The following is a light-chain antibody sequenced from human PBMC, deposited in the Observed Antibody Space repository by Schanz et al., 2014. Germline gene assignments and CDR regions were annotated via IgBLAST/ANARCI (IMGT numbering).Light chain of an antibody. CDR3: CSYAGSSTWV. CDR2: EGS. CDR1: SSDVGGYHY. V-gene: IGLV2-23*01. J-gene: IGLJ1*01. Sequence: QSALTQPRSVSGSPGQSVTISCTGSSSDVGGYHYVSWYQQHPGKAPKLMIYEGSKRPSGVSNRFSGSKSGNTASLTISGLQAEDEADYYCCSYAGSSTWVFGTGIKLTVL.